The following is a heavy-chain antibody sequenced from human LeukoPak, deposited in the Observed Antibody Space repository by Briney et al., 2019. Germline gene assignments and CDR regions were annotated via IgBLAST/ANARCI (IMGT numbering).Heavy chain of an antibody. CDR1: GFTFSSYA. V-gene: IGHV3-21*01. Sequence: GGSLRLSCAASGFTFSSYAMSWVRQAPGKGLEWVSSISSIRSYIYYADSVKGRFTISRDNAKNSLYLQMKSLRAEDTAVYYCASVGYSGYDSMLGGGYMDVWGKGTTVTISS. CDR2: ISSIRSYI. CDR3: ASVGYSGYDSMLGGGYMDV. D-gene: IGHD5-12*01. J-gene: IGHJ6*03.